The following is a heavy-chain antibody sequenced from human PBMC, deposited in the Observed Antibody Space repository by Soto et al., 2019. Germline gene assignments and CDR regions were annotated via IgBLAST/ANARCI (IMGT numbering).Heavy chain of an antibody. CDR3: AYCERFLEWKRGDYYGMDV. Sequence: LRPSCAAAGFTFSSYGMHWVRQAPGMGLVWVTVIWYDGSNKYYADSVKGGSTISTDNSKNTLYLQMNSLRAEDTAVYYCAYCERFLEWKRGDYYGMDVWARGTTVPVSS. V-gene: IGHV3-33*01. CDR1: GFTFSSYG. D-gene: IGHD3-3*01. CDR2: IWYDGSNK. J-gene: IGHJ6*02.